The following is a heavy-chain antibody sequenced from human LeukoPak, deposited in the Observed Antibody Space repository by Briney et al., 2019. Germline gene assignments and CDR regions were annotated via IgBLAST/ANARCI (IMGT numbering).Heavy chain of an antibody. Sequence: GGSLRLSCAASGFTFSSYGMSWARQAPGKGLEWVSAISGSGGSTYYADSVKGRFTISRDNSKNTLYLQMNSLRAEDTAVYYCARVGATTAYNYFDYWGQGTLVTVSS. V-gene: IGHV3-23*01. J-gene: IGHJ4*02. D-gene: IGHD1-26*01. CDR1: GFTFSSYG. CDR3: ARVGATTAYNYFDY. CDR2: ISGSGGST.